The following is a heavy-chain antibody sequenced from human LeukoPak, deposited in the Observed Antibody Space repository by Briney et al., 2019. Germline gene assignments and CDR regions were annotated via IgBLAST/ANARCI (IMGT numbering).Heavy chain of an antibody. CDR1: GFTFSSYW. CDR2: IKQDGSEK. V-gene: IGHV3-7*01. Sequence: GGSLRLSCAASGFTFSSYWMSWVRQAPGKGLEWVANIKQDGSEKYYVDSVKGRFTISRDNAKNSLYLQMNSLRAEDTAVYYCARNYRNPVRPSNRNWYFDLWGRGTLVTVSS. D-gene: IGHD5-24*01. CDR3: ARNYRNPVRPSNRNWYFDL. J-gene: IGHJ2*01.